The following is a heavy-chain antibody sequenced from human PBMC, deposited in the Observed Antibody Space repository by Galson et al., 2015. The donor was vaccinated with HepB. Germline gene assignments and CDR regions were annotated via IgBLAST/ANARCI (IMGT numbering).Heavy chain of an antibody. CDR1: GYTFTSYA. J-gene: IGHJ5*02. V-gene: IGHV7-4-1*02. D-gene: IGHD6-13*01. CDR2: INTNTGNP. CDR3: ARDPVMKKYSSSWNNWFDP. Sequence: SVKVSCKASGYTFTSYAMNWVRQAPGQGLEWMGWINTNTGNPTYAQGFTGRFVFSLDTSVSTAYLQISSLKAEDTAVYYCARDPVMKKYSSSWNNWFDPWGQGTLVTVSS.